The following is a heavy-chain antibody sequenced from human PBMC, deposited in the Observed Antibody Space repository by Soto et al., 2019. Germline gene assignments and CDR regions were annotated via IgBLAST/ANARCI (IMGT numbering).Heavy chain of an antibody. CDR1: GFTFSSYW. Sequence: EVQLVESGGGLVQPGGSLRLSCAASGFTFSSYWMHWVRQAPGKGLVWVSRIKSDGSGTSYADSVQGQLTISRDNAKNTLYLQMNSLRAEDTAVYYCARGDGDYYDGNGYLGRHWGQGTLVTVSP. CDR2: IKSDGSGT. D-gene: IGHD3-22*01. V-gene: IGHV3-74*01. J-gene: IGHJ4*02. CDR3: ARGDGDYYDGNGYLGRH.